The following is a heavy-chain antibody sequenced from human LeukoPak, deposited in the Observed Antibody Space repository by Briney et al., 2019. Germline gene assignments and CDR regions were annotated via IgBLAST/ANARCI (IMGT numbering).Heavy chain of an antibody. CDR1: GYTFTSYD. V-gene: IGHV1-8*01. D-gene: IGHD4-17*01. CDR3: ARGAHDYGDYGSLSFDY. Sequence: ASVKVSCKASGYTFTSYDINWVRQATGQGLEWMGWMNPNSGNTGYAQKFQGRVTMTRNTSISTAYMELSSLRSEDTAVYYCARGAHDYGDYGSLSFDYWGQGTLVTVSS. CDR2: MNPNSGNT. J-gene: IGHJ4*02.